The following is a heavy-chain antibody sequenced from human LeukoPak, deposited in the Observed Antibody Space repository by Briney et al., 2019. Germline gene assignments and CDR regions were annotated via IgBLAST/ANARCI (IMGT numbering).Heavy chain of an antibody. J-gene: IGHJ4*02. CDR3: ARREYSSSWYSFDY. D-gene: IGHD6-13*01. Sequence: GESLKISCKGSGYSFTSYWIGWVRQRPGKGLEWMGVIYPGDSDTRYSASFQGQATITVDKSTSTAHLQWSSLQASDTAMYYCARREYSSSWYSFDYWGQGTLVTVSS. CDR1: GYSFTSYW. CDR2: IYPGDSDT. V-gene: IGHV5-51*01.